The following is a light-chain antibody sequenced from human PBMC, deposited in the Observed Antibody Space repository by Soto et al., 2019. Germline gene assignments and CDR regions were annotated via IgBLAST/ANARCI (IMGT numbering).Light chain of an antibody. J-gene: IGKJ2*01. CDR1: QSVSSPY. CDR3: QRYDISPFP. Sequence: EIVLTQSPGTLSLSPGERATLSCRASQSVSSPYLAWYQQKPGQAPRLLIYGASSRATGIPDRFSGSGSGTDFPLTISRLEPEDFAVYYCQRYDISPFPFGQGTKLEIK. CDR2: GAS. V-gene: IGKV3-20*01.